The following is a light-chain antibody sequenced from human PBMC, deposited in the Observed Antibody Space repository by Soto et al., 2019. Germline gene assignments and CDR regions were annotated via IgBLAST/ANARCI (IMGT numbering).Light chain of an antibody. CDR3: QQYNNWPRT. CDR2: GAS. Sequence: EIVITESPSSLSVSPGERAPLSCRASQSVRSNLAWYQQKPGQAPRLLIYGASTRATGIPARFSGSGSGTEFTLTISSLQSEDFAVYYCQQYNNWPRTFGQGTKVDI. V-gene: IGKV3-15*01. CDR1: QSVRSN. J-gene: IGKJ1*01.